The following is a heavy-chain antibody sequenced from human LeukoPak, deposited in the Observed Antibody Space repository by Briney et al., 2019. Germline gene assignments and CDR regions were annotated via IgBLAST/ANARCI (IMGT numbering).Heavy chain of an antibody. V-gene: IGHV3-11*04. Sequence: GGSLRLSCAASGFTFSDYYMSWIRQAPGKGLEWVSYISSSGSTIYYADSVKGRFTISRDNAKNSLYLQMNSLRAEDTAVYYCASLEVSDSSWSNYYYYGMDVWGQGTTVTVSS. CDR3: ASLEVSDSSWSNYYYYGMDV. D-gene: IGHD6-13*01. CDR1: GFTFSDYY. J-gene: IGHJ6*02. CDR2: ISSSGSTI.